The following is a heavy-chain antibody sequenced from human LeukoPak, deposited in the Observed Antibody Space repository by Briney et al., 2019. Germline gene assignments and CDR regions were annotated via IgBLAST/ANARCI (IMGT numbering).Heavy chain of an antibody. CDR3: ARGRRAYYYGSGSFLDYFQH. V-gene: IGHV4-34*01. D-gene: IGHD3-10*01. CDR2: INHSGST. J-gene: IGHJ1*01. Sequence: SETLSHTCAVYGGSFSGYYWSWIRQPPGKGLEWIGEINHSGSTNYNPSLKSRVTISVDTSKNQFSLKLSSVTAADTAVYYCARGRRAYYYGSGSFLDYFQHWGQGTLVTVSS. CDR1: GGSFSGYY.